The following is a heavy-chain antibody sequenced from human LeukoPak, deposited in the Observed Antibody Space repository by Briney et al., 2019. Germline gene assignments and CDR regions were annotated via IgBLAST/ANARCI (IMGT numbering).Heavy chain of an antibody. CDR2: ISYSGLT. J-gene: IGHJ4*02. D-gene: IGHD2/OR15-2a*01. V-gene: IGHV4-59*08. Sequence: SETLSLTCTVSGGSISGCYCSWIRQTPGKGLEWIGQISYSGLTKYNPALKSRVTISVDTSKNQISVNLNSVTAADTAFYYCARHRAIAGPFDHWGPGTQVTVSS. CDR1: GGSISGCY. CDR3: ARHRAIAGPFDH.